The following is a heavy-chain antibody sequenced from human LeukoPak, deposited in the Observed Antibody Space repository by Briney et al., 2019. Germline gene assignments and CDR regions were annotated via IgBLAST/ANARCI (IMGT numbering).Heavy chain of an antibody. Sequence: SVKVSCKASGGTFSSYAISWVRQAPGQGLEWMGGIISIFGTANYAQKFQGRVTITADKSTSTAYMELSSLRSEDTAVYYCARSSSSSVFSNFDYWGQGTLVTVS. J-gene: IGHJ4*02. D-gene: IGHD6-6*01. CDR1: GGTFSSYA. CDR3: ARSSSSSVFSNFDY. CDR2: IISIFGTA. V-gene: IGHV1-69*06.